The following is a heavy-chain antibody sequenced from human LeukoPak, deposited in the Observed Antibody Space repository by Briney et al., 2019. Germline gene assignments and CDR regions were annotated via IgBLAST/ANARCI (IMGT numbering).Heavy chain of an antibody. J-gene: IGHJ5*02. CDR2: IQFSGNT. CDR1: GVSMSSYH. V-gene: IGHV4-59*01. CDR3: AKGDGNWFDP. Sequence: SETLSLTCSVSGVSMSSYHWNWIRQSPGKGLEWIGYIQFSGNTNYNPSLKSRVTISEETSKNQFSLRLSSVTAADTAVYYCAKGDGNWFDPWGQGALVTVSS.